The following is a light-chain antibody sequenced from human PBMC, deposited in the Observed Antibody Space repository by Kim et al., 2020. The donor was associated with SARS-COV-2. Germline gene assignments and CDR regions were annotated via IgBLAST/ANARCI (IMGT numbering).Light chain of an antibody. J-gene: IGKJ1*01. CDR2: AAS. V-gene: IGKV1-39*01. CDR3: QQTYFTPPT. Sequence: IQMTQSPSSLSASVGDRLTITCRASQSISSYLNWYQQNPGKAPRLLIFAASSLQSGVPSRFSGSGSGTDFTLPISSLQPEDFATYYCQQTYFTPPTFGQGTKVDIK. CDR1: QSISSY.